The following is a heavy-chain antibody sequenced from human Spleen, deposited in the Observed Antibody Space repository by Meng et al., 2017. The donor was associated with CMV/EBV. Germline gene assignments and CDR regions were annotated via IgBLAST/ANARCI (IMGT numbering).Heavy chain of an antibody. V-gene: IGHV4-61*01. CDR1: GGSVSSGSYY. Sequence: SETLSLTCTVSGGSVSSGSYYWSWIRQPPGKGLEYIGYIYYSGRTNYNPSLKSRVTISVDTSKNQFSLKLTSVTAADTAVYYCARGVRWVDYWGQGTLVTVSS. CDR2: IYYSGRT. J-gene: IGHJ4*02. D-gene: IGHD5-24*01. CDR3: ARGVRWVDY.